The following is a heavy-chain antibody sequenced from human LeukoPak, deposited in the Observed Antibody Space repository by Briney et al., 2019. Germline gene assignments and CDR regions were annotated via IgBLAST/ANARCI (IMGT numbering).Heavy chain of an antibody. CDR3: ARGETIFLGRFDP. D-gene: IGHD3-3*01. CDR1: GGSISSYY. Sequence: SETLSLTCTVSGGSISSYYWSWIRQPPGKGLEWIGYIYTSGSTHYNPSLKSRVTISVDTSKNQFSLKLSSVTAADTAVYYCARGETIFLGRFDPWGQGTLVTVSS. J-gene: IGHJ5*02. V-gene: IGHV4-4*09. CDR2: IYTSGST.